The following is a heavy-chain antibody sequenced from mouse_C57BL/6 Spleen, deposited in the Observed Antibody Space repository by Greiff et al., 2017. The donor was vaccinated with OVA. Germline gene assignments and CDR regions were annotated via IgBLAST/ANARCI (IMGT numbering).Heavy chain of an antibody. CDR1: GFTFSSYA. CDR3: ARDPSDYDGAWFAY. V-gene: IGHV5-4*01. Sequence: EVKLVESGGGLVKPGGSLKLSCAASGFTFSSYAMSWVRQTPEKRLEWVATISDGGSYTYYPDNVKGRFTISRDNAKNNLYLQMSHLKSEDTAMYYGARDPSDYDGAWFAYWGQGTLVTVSA. D-gene: IGHD2-4*01. CDR2: ISDGGSYT. J-gene: IGHJ3*01.